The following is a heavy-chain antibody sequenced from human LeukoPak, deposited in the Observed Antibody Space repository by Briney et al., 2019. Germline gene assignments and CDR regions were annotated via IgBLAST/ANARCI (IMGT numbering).Heavy chain of an antibody. V-gene: IGHV1-3*01. CDR1: GYTLTSYA. CDR3: ARTTAMVTIFDY. D-gene: IGHD5-18*01. J-gene: IGHJ4*02. Sequence: ASVKVSCKASGYTLTSYAMHWVRQAPGQRLECMGWINAGNGNTKYSQKFQGRVTITRDTSASTAYMELSSLRSEGTAVYYCARTTAMVTIFDYWGQGTLVTVSS. CDR2: INAGNGNT.